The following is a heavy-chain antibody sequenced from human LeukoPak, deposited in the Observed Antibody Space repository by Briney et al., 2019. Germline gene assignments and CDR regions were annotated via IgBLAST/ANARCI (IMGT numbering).Heavy chain of an antibody. D-gene: IGHD3-22*01. Sequence: PGGSLRLSCAASGFTFSSYAMHWVRQAPGKGLEYVSAISSNGGSTYYANSVKGRFTISRDNSKNTLYLQMGGLRAEDMAVYYCARDSSGYYGYWGQGTLVTVSS. CDR2: ISSNGGST. CDR1: GFTFSSYA. J-gene: IGHJ4*02. V-gene: IGHV3-64*01. CDR3: ARDSSGYYGY.